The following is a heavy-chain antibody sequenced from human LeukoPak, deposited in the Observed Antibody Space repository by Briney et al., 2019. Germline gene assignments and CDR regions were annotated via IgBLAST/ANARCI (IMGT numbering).Heavy chain of an antibody. CDR1: GGSFSGYY. J-gene: IGHJ4*02. Sequence: PSETLSLTCAVYGGSFSGYYWSWIRQPPGKGLGWIGEINHSGSTNYNPSLKSRVTISVDTSKNQFSLKLSSVTAADTAVYYCARVNIVATITEDYWGQGTLVTVSS. D-gene: IGHD5-12*01. CDR2: INHSGST. V-gene: IGHV4-34*01. CDR3: ARVNIVATITEDY.